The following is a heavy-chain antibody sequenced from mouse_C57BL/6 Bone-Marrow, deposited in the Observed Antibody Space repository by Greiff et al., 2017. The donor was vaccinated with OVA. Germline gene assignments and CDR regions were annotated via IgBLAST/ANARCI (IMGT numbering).Heavy chain of an antibody. J-gene: IGHJ1*03. Sequence: QVTLKESGPGILQPSQTLSLTCSFSGFSLSTFGMGVGWIRQPSGKGLEWLAHIWWDDGKSYNPALKSRLTIYKDISKNQVFRKIANVDTADTATYYCARIGGLRQSYWYFDVWGTGTTVTVSS. D-gene: IGHD2-4*01. V-gene: IGHV8-8*01. CDR3: ARIGGLRQSYWYFDV. CDR1: GFSLSTFGMG. CDR2: IWWDDGK.